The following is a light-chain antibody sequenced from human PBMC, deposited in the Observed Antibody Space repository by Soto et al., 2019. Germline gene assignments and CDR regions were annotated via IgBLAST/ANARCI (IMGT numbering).Light chain of an antibody. CDR2: GAS. J-gene: IGKJ5*01. CDR1: QGIGTW. V-gene: IGKV1D-12*01. Sequence: DVQVTQSPSFVSASVGDRVTITCRARQGIGTWLAWYQQKPGAAPNLLISGASNVESGVPARFSGSGLGTQFTFPIVSLQPEDSATDYCQQPNSCPITIGQGKRLEI. CDR3: QQPNSCPIT.